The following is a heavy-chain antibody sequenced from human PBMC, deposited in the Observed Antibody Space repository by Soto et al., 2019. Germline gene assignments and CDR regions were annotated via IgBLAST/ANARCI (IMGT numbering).Heavy chain of an antibody. CDR1: GGTFKTYV. CDR2: IIPLFGTA. CDR3: ARDHVSIMTEAGRSGWFDP. J-gene: IGHJ5*02. V-gene: IGHV1-69*06. D-gene: IGHD3-16*01. Sequence: QVQLVQSGAEVKKPGSSVKVSCKASGGTFKTYVITWVRQAPGQGLEWMGGIIPLFGTANYAQTFQGRVTITADKSTNIVYMELSSLRADDTAVYYCARDHVSIMTEAGRSGWFDPWGQGTLVTVSS.